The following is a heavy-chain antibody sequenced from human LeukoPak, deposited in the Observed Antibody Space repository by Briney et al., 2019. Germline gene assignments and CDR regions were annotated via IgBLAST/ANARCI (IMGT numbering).Heavy chain of an antibody. CDR2: IKQDGSEK. CDR1: GIILSSYW. Sequence: GGSLRLSCAASGIILSSYWMSWVRQAPGKGLEWVANIKQDGSEKWYVDSVKGRFTISRDNAKNSLYLQMNSLRAEDTAVYYCAKDPLSQYSGYDAGDYFDYWGQGTLVTVSS. J-gene: IGHJ4*02. CDR3: AKDPLSQYSGYDAGDYFDY. D-gene: IGHD5-12*01. V-gene: IGHV3-7*01.